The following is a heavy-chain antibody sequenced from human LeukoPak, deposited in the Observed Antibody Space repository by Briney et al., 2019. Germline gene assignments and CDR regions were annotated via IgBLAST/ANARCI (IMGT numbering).Heavy chain of an antibody. J-gene: IGHJ4*02. Sequence: GGSLRLSCAASGFTFSNAWMSWVRQAPGKGLEWVGRIKSKTDGGTTDYAAPVKGRFTISRDDSKNTLYLQMNSLKTEDTAVYYCTTEAPLVGATTGNDYWGQGTLVTVSS. V-gene: IGHV3-15*01. CDR3: TTEAPLVGATTGNDY. D-gene: IGHD1-26*01. CDR2: IKSKTDGGTT. CDR1: GFTFSNAW.